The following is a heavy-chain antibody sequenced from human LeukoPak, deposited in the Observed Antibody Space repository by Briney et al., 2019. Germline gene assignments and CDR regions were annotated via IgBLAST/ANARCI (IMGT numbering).Heavy chain of an antibody. V-gene: IGHV4-39*01. Sequence: SETLSLTCTVSGGSISSSSYYWGWIRQPPGKGLEWIGSIYYSGSTYYNPSLKSRVTISVDTSKNQFSQKLSSVTAADTAVYYCARHLVGATNFDYWGQGTLVTVSS. D-gene: IGHD1-26*01. CDR1: GGSISSSSYY. CDR2: IYYSGST. J-gene: IGHJ4*02. CDR3: ARHLVGATNFDY.